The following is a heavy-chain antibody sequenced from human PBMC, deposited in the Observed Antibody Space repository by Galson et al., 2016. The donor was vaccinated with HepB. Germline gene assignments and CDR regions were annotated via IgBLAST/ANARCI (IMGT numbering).Heavy chain of an antibody. Sequence: SETLSLTCSVSGDSITSSDNYWAWMRRLPGKGLEWIGCIYYTEETTYYNPSLKSRVALSLDTSKNQVSLKLISVTATDKAMYYSARRPVHGIYGSGWHFDFWGQGILVTVSS. CDR1: GDSITSSDNY. J-gene: IGHJ4*02. D-gene: IGHD6-19*01. CDR2: IYYTEETT. CDR3: ARRPVHGIYGSGWHFDF. V-gene: IGHV4-39*01.